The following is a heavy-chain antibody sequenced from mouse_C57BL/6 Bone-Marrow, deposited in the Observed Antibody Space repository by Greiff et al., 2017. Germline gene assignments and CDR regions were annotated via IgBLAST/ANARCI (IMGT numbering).Heavy chain of an antibody. D-gene: IGHD4-1*01. CDR1: EFAFPSHD. J-gene: IGHJ3*01. V-gene: IGHV5-2*01. Sequence: EVQVVESGGGLVQPGESLKLSCAANEFAFPSHDMSWVRKTPEQRLELVAAINSDGGSTYYPDTLKSRFIISRDNTKKTLYLQMSSLRSEDTALYYCARLWDEGAYWGQGTMVTVSA. CDR2: INSDGGST. CDR3: ARLWDEGAY.